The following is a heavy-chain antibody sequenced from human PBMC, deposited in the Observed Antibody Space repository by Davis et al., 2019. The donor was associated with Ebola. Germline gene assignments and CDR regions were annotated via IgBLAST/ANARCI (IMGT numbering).Heavy chain of an antibody. CDR1: GGSFSGYY. V-gene: IGHV4-34*01. J-gene: IGHJ4*02. D-gene: IGHD3-16*01. CDR3: ARHLGQWPNDY. CDR2: INHSGST. Sequence: SETLSLTCAVYGGSFSGYYWSWIRQPPGKGLEWIGEINHSGSTNYSPSFQGHVTISADKSISTAYLQWSSLKASDTAMYYCARHLGQWPNDYWGQGTLVTVSS.